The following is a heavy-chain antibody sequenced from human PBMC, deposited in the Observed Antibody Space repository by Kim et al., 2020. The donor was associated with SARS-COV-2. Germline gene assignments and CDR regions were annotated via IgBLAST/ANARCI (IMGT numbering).Heavy chain of an antibody. CDR3: ARTIAGRPEACDI. Sequence: SDTLCLTCTVSGGSILRSNYYWGWIRQPPGKWLEWIGYIYYSGNTYYNPSLKSRVTVSVDTSKNQFSLKLSSVTAADTAVYYCARTIAGRPEACDIWGQG. V-gene: IGHV4-39*01. CDR2: IYYSGNT. CDR1: GGSILRSNYY. D-gene: IGHD6-6*01. J-gene: IGHJ3*02.